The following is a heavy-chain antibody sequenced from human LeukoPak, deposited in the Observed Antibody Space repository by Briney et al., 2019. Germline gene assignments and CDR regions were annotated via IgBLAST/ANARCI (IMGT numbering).Heavy chain of an antibody. V-gene: IGHV1-8*01. J-gene: IGHJ4*02. Sequence: ASVKVSCKASGYTFTNYEINWVRQGTGQGLEWLGWMNPSSGNTGYAQKFQGRVTMTRDTSISTAYMELSSLRSEDTAVYYCARAGESYQGYYFDYWGQGTLVTVSS. CDR2: MNPSSGNT. D-gene: IGHD1-26*01. CDR1: GYTFTNYE. CDR3: ARAGESYQGYYFDY.